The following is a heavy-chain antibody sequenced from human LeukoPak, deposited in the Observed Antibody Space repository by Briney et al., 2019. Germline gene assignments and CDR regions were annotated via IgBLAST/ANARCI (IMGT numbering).Heavy chain of an antibody. J-gene: IGHJ4*02. CDR2: IKQDGGET. Sequence: GGSLRLACADSGFPFSSYWMAWVRQAPGKGLEWVASIKQDGGETFYVDSVKGRFTISRDNAKNSLYLQMNSLRAEDTAVYYCTREDHSNYNYWSQGTLVTVSS. D-gene: IGHD4-11*01. CDR3: TREDHSNYNY. CDR1: GFPFSSYW. V-gene: IGHV3-7*01.